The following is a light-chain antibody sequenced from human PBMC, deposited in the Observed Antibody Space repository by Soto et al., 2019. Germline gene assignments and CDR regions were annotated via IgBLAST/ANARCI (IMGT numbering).Light chain of an antibody. J-gene: IGLJ1*01. Sequence: QSVLTQPPSASGSPGQSVTISCTGTSSDVGGYNYVSWYQQHPGKAPKLMIYEVSKRPSGVPDRFSGSKSGNTASLTVSGLQAEDEADYYCSSYAGSNIWVFGPGTKVTVL. CDR3: SSYAGSNIWV. CDR2: EVS. V-gene: IGLV2-8*01. CDR1: SSDVGGYNY.